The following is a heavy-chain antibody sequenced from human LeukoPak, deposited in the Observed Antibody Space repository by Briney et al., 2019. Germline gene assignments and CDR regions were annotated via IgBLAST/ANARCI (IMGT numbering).Heavy chain of an antibody. J-gene: IGHJ4*02. CDR1: GYTFTSYD. D-gene: IGHD1-1*01. Sequence: ASVKVSCKASGYTFTSYDMTWVRPATGQGLEWMVWMSPNSGNTGYAQKFQGRVTMTWNTSISTIYMELSSLRSEDTAVYYCARGETTIDLWGQGTLVTVSS. CDR3: ARGETTIDL. V-gene: IGHV1-8*01. CDR2: MSPNSGNT.